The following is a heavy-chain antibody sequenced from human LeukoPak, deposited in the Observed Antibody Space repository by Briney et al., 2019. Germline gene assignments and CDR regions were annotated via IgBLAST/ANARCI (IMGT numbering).Heavy chain of an antibody. V-gene: IGHV1-69*13. CDR2: IIPIFGTA. CDR1: GGTFSSYA. D-gene: IGHD3-22*01. CDR3: ARDDCSGYYNPAYFQH. Sequence: ASVKVSCKASGGTFSSYAISWVRQAPGQGLEWMGGIIPIFGTANYAQKFQGRVTITADESTSTAYMELSSLRSEDTAVYYCARDDCSGYYNPAYFQHLGQGTLVTVSS. J-gene: IGHJ1*01.